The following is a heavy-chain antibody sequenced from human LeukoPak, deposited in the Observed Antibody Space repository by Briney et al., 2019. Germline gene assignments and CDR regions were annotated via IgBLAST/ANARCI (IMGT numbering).Heavy chain of an antibody. V-gene: IGHV3-53*01. CDR1: GFTVSSNY. CDR2: IYSGGST. D-gene: IGHD1-26*01. CDR3: ARERSGSGSYYPY. J-gene: IGHJ4*02. Sequence: GGSLRLSCAASGFTVSSNYMSWVRQAPGKGLEWVSVIYSGGSTYYADSVKGRFTISRDNSKNMLYLQMNSLRAEDTAVYYCARERSGSGSYYPYWGQGTLVTVSS.